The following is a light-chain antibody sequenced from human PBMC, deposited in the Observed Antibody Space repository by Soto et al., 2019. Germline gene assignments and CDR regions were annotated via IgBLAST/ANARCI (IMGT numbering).Light chain of an antibody. J-gene: IGKJ3*01. Sequence: IVSKQSPCTLSLSPGDRATLSCRASRAIYSSFLAWYQQKPGQAPRLLIYGASSRATGIPARFSGSGSGTDFTLIISRLEPEDFAVYYCQQYCGSTLLTFGPGTKVDIK. CDR1: RAIYSSF. CDR3: QQYCGSTLLT. V-gene: IGKV3-20*01. CDR2: GAS.